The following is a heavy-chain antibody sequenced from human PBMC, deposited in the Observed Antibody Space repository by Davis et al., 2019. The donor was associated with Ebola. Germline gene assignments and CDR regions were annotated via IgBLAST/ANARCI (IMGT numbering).Heavy chain of an antibody. CDR3: AKDLRGHSSSWNGDY. CDR2: ISYDGSNN. V-gene: IGHV3-30*04. J-gene: IGHJ4*02. D-gene: IGHD6-13*01. CDR1: GFTLSSYA. Sequence: PGGSLRLSCVASGFTLSSYAMHWVRQAPGKGLEWVAVISYDGSNNYYADSVKGRFTISRDNSKNTLYLQMNSLRAEDTAVYYCAKDLRGHSSSWNGDYWGQGTLVTVSS.